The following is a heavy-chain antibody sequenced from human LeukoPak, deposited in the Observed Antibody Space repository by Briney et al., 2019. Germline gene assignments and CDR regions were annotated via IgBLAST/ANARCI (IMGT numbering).Heavy chain of an antibody. V-gene: IGHV5-51*01. J-gene: IGHJ6*02. Sequence: GEPLKISCKGSGYSFTSYWIGWVRQMPGKGLEWMGIIYPGDSDTRYSPSFQGQVTISADKSISTAYLQWSSLKASDTAMYYCARRSDSTVEGYYYGMDVWGQGTTVTVSS. CDR3: ARRSDSTVEGYYYGMDV. CDR1: GYSFTSYW. D-gene: IGHD2/OR15-2a*01. CDR2: IYPGDSDT.